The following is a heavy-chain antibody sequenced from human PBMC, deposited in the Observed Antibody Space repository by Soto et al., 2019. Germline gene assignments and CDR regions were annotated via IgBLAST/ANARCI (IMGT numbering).Heavy chain of an antibody. CDR1: GFTFSNYG. J-gene: IGHJ6*02. V-gene: IGHV3-33*01. CDR2: IWYDGTNK. CDR3: ARYYSRYYGMDV. Sequence: QVQLVESGGGVVQPGGSLRLSCAASGFTFSNYGMHWVRQAPGKGLESVAVIWYDGTNKYYADSVKGRFTISRDNSKNTMYLQVNSLRAEDTAVYYCARYYSRYYGMDVWGQGTTVIVSS. D-gene: IGHD2-15*01.